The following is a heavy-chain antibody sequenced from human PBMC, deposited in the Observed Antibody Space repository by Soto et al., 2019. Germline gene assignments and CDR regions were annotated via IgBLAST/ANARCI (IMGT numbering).Heavy chain of an antibody. Sequence: QGQLVESGGGVVQPGRSLRLSCAASGFTFSNYGMHWVRQAPGKRLEWLAVISHDGSTKYYGDSVKGRFTISRDNSKKTLYLQMNSLRAEDTAVYYCAKTGEVPGGMDVWGQGTTVTVSS. CDR3: AKTGEVPGGMDV. V-gene: IGHV3-30*18. D-gene: IGHD3-3*01. CDR2: ISHDGSTK. CDR1: GFTFSNYG. J-gene: IGHJ6*02.